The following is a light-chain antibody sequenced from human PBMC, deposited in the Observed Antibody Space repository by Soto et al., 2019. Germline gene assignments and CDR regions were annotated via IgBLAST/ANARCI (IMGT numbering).Light chain of an antibody. J-gene: IGKJ2*01. V-gene: IGKV3-20*01. CDR3: QQYGSSYT. CDR2: AAS. CDR1: QSVRSSY. Sequence: EIVLTQSPGTLSLSPGERATLSCRASQSVRSSYLTWYHQKPGQAPRLLIYAASSRATGIPDRFSGSGSGTDFTLTISRLEPEDFAVYYCQQYGSSYTFGQGTKLEIK.